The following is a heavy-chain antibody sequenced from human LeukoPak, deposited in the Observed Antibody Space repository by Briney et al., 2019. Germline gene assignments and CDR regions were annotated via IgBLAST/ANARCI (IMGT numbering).Heavy chain of an antibody. D-gene: IGHD2-21*01. J-gene: IGHJ4*02. CDR1: GFSFNNYA. CDR2: ISGGGDAT. V-gene: IGHV3-23*01. Sequence: GGSLRLSCAASGFSFNNYAMSWVRQAPGKGLEWVSAISGGGDATKYADSVKGRFTISRDNSKNTLSLQMNSLRAEDTALYYCAKSDCGTIGCKLLNYWGQGTLVTVPS. CDR3: AKSDCGTIGCKLLNY.